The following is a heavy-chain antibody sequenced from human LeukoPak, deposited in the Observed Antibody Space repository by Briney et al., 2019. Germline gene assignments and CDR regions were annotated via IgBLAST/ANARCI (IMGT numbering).Heavy chain of an antibody. CDR2: ISSSSSYI. J-gene: IGHJ3*02. D-gene: IGHD2-15*01. V-gene: IGHV3-21*01. CDR3: ARYCSGGSCYSNAFDI. Sequence: PGGSLRLSCAASGFTFSSYGMHWVRQAPGKGLEWVSSISSSSSYIYYADSVKGRFTISRDNAKNSLYLQMNSLRAEDTAVYYCARYCSGGSCYSNAFDIWGQGTMVTVSS. CDR1: GFTFSSYG.